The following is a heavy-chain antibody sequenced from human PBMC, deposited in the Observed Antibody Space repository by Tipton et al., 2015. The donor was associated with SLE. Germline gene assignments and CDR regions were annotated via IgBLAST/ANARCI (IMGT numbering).Heavy chain of an antibody. Sequence: TLSLTCTVSGASITSGSFYWSWIRQSVGKGLEWIGRMYTSGSTNYSPSLKSRVTISVDTSKNQFSLNLSSVTAADTAVYYCARGGGYCSTKSCYWFDPWGPGTLVIVS. CDR3: ARGGGYCSTKSCYWFDP. CDR2: MYTSGST. D-gene: IGHD2-2*01. CDR1: GASITSGSFY. J-gene: IGHJ5*02. V-gene: IGHV4-61*02.